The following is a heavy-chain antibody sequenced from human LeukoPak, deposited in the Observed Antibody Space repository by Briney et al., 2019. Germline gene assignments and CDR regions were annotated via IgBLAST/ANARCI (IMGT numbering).Heavy chain of an antibody. Sequence: GGSLRLSCAASGFTFNNYAMSWVRQAPGQGLEWVSAISGGGSTYYADSVKGRFTISRDNSKNALYLQMHSLRAEDTAAYYCAKGHDYWSATGDYWGQGTLVIVSS. J-gene: IGHJ4*02. CDR2: ISGGGST. CDR3: AKGHDYWSATGDY. D-gene: IGHD3-3*01. CDR1: GFTFNNYA. V-gene: IGHV3-23*01.